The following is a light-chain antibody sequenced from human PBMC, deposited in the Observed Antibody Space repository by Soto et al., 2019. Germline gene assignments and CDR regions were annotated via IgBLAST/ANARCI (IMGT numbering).Light chain of an antibody. CDR1: QSLSGNY. J-gene: IGKJ3*01. Sequence: EIVLTQSPGTLSLSPGEKATLSCRASQSLSGNYLAWYQQRPGQAPRLLISGASSRATGIPDRFSGSGSGTAFTLTINRLQPEDFAVYYCQQYGSSPLITFGPGTKVDIK. CDR2: GAS. V-gene: IGKV3-20*01. CDR3: QQYGSSPLIT.